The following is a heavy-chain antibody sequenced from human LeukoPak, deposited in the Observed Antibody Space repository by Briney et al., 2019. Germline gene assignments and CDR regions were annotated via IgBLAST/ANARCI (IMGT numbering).Heavy chain of an antibody. D-gene: IGHD2-21*02. CDR3: TRVSTLAYCGGDCYSDY. CDR1: GFTVSSSY. Sequence: GGSLRLSCAASGFTVSSSYMSWVRQAPGKGLEWVSVIYSGGSTYYADSVKGRFAISRDNSKNTLYLQMNSLRVEDTAVYYCTRVSTLAYCGGDCYSDYWGQGTLVTVSS. J-gene: IGHJ4*02. CDR2: IYSGGST. V-gene: IGHV3-53*01.